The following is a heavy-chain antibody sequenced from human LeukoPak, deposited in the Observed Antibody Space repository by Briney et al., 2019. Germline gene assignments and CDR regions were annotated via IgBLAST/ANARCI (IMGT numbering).Heavy chain of an antibody. D-gene: IGHD3-22*01. J-gene: IGHJ4*02. CDR2: IKQDGTEK. Sequence: GGSLRLSCAASGFTFRSYWMSWVRQAPGKGLEWVANIKQDGTEKYYVDSVKGRFTISRDNAKNSLYLEMNSLRAGDTAVYYCARDEVYSSGWQYFNYWGQGTLVTVSS. CDR1: GFTFRSYW. V-gene: IGHV3-7*01. CDR3: ARDEVYSSGWQYFNY.